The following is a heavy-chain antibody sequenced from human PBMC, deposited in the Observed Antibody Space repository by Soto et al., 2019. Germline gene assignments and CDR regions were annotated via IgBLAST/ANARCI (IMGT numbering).Heavy chain of an antibody. Sequence: QVQLVQSGAEVKKPGSSVKVSCKVSGDTFSNYVISWVRQAPGQGLEWMGRTMPVLGVTSYAQKFQGRVTIVADESTSTVYMDLSSLRSEDTAVYYCASIVVTTRDYQFHYGVDVWGQGTAVSVSS. CDR3: ASIVVTTRDYQFHYGVDV. J-gene: IGHJ6*02. CDR1: GDTFSNYV. V-gene: IGHV1-69*04. CDR2: TMPVLGVT. D-gene: IGHD2-21*01.